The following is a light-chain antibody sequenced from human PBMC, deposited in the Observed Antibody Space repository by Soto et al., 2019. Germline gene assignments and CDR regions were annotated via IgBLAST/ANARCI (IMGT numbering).Light chain of an antibody. CDR3: MQALQTPWT. V-gene: IGKV2-28*01. CDR2: LGS. Sequence: IVMTQSPLSLPVTPAAPASISCRSSQSLLHSNGYNYLDWYLQKPGQSPQLLIYLGSNRASGVPDRFSGSGSGTDFTLKISRVEAEDVGVYYCMQALQTPWTFGQGTKVEIK. CDR1: QSLLHSNGYNY. J-gene: IGKJ1*01.